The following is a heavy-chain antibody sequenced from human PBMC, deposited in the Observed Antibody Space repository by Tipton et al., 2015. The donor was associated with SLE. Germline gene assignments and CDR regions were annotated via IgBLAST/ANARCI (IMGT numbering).Heavy chain of an antibody. CDR1: GGSISSGDYY. D-gene: IGHD3-22*01. J-gene: IGHJ6*03. Sequence: TLSLTCTVSGGSISSGDYYWSWIRQPPGKGLEWIGYIYYSGSTYYNPSLKSRVTISVDTSKNQFSLKLSSVTAADTAVYYCARGQEGRVTMIVEYYYYYMDVWGKGTTVTVSS. CDR2: IYYSGST. CDR3: ARGQEGRVTMIVEYYYYYMDV. V-gene: IGHV4-30-4*01.